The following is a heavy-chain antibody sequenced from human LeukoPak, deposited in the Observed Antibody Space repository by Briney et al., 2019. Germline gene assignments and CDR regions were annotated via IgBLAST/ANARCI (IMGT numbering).Heavy chain of an antibody. J-gene: IGHJ2*01. CDR1: GFTFSDYY. V-gene: IGHV3-11*03. CDR3: ARPYSSGWYGGFDL. D-gene: IGHD6-19*01. CDR2: ISSSSSYT. Sequence: GGSLRLSCAASGFTFSDYYMSWIRQAPGKGLEWVSYISSSSSYTNYADSVKGRFTISRDNAKNSLYLQVHSLRAEDTAVYYCARPYSSGWYGGFDLWGRGTLVTVSS.